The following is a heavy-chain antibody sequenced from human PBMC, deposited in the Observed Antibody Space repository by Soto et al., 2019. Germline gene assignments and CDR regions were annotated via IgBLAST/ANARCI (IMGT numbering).Heavy chain of an antibody. V-gene: IGHV4-39*01. J-gene: IGHJ4*02. D-gene: IGHD2-2*01. CDR2: IYYSGST. CDR3: ARHRVGNYFDY. CDR1: GGSISSSSYY. Sequence: PSETLSLTCTVSGGSISSSSYYWGWIRQPPGKGLEWIGSIYYSGSTYYNPSLKSRVTISVDTSKNQFSLKLSSVTAADTAVYYCARHRVGNYFDYWGQGTLVTVSS.